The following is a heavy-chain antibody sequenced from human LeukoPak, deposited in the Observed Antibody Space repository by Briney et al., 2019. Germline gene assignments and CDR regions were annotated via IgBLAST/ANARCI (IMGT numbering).Heavy chain of an antibody. J-gene: IGHJ4*02. Sequence: GGSLRLSCAASGFTFSSYAMHWVRQAPGKGLEWVAVISYDGSNKYYADSVKGRFTISRDNSKNTLYLQMNSLRAEDTAVYYCARGPEGYYDSSGYFVYFDYWGQGTLVTVSS. D-gene: IGHD3-22*01. CDR1: GFTFSSYA. CDR2: ISYDGSNK. CDR3: ARGPEGYYDSSGYFVYFDY. V-gene: IGHV3-30*04.